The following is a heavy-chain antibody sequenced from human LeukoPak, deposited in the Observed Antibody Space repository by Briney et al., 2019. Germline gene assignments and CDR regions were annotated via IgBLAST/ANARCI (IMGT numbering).Heavy chain of an antibody. V-gene: IGHV3-64*02. J-gene: IGHJ4*02. D-gene: IGHD5-12*01. CDR3: AKGLYSGYGPVDY. CDR1: GCTFSSYA. CDR2: ISGNGGST. Sequence: SGGSLRLSCAASGCTFSSYAMHWVRQAPGKGLEYVSAISGNGGSTYYADSVKGRFTISRDNSKNTLYLQMGSLRAEDMAVYYCAKGLYSGYGPVDYWGQGTLVTVSS.